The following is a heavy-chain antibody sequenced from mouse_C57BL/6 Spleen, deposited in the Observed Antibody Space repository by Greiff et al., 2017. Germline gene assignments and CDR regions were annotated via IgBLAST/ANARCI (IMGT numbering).Heavy chain of an antibody. Sequence: EVHLVESGGDLVKPGGSLKLSCAASGFTFSSYGMSWVRQTPDKRLEWVATISSGGSYTYYPDSVKGRFTISRDNAKNTLYLQMSSLKSEDTAMYYCARGGWDAFDYWGQGTTLTVSS. CDR1: GFTFSSYG. CDR2: ISSGGSYT. CDR3: ARGGWDAFDY. V-gene: IGHV5-6*01. D-gene: IGHD4-1*01. J-gene: IGHJ2*01.